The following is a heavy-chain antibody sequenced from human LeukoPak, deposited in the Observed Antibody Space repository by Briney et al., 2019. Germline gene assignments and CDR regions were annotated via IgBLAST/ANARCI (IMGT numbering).Heavy chain of an antibody. V-gene: IGHV3-33*01. D-gene: IGHD1-26*01. Sequence: GRSLRLSCAASGFTFSSYGMHWVRQAPGKGLEWVAVIWYDGSNKYYADSVKGRFTISRDNSKNTLYLQMNSLRAEDTAVYYCARAISSGSYPMGWWGQGTLVTVFS. CDR1: GFTFSSYG. J-gene: IGHJ4*02. CDR2: IWYDGSNK. CDR3: ARAISSGSYPMGW.